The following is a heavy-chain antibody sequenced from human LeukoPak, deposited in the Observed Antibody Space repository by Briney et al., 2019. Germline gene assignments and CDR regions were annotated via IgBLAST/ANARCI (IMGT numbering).Heavy chain of an antibody. CDR1: GFTFSSYG. CDR2: ISSSSSYK. CDR3: ARSAAGTYY. D-gene: IGHD1-1*01. Sequence: MPGGSLRLSCVASGFTFSSYGMNWVPQAPGKGLEWVSSISSSSSYKYYTDSVKGRFTISIDNAKNSLYLQMNSLRAEDTAVYYCARSAAGTYYWGQGTLVTVSS. J-gene: IGHJ4*02. V-gene: IGHV3-21*01.